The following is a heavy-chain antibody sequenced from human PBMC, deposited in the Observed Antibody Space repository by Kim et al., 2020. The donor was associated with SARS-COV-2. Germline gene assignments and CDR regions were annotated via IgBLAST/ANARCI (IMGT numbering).Heavy chain of an antibody. CDR3: AKSSMIVVVTSSPFDY. Sequence: GGSLRLSCAASGFTFDDYPMHWVRQAPGKGLEWVSGISWNSGSIGYADSVKGRVTISRDNAKNSLYLQMNSLRAEDTALYYCAKSSMIVVVTSSPFDYWGQGTLVTVSS. V-gene: IGHV3-9*01. CDR2: ISWNSGSI. D-gene: IGHD3-22*01. CDR1: GFTFDDYP. J-gene: IGHJ4*02.